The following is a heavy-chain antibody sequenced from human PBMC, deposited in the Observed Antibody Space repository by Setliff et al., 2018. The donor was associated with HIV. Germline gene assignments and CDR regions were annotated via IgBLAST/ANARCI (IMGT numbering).Heavy chain of an antibody. J-gene: IGHJ4*02. V-gene: IGHV4-61*02. Sequence: PSETLSLTCSVSGGSISSATYYWTWIRQPAGKGLQWIGRIHTSGNTNYNPPLKSRVTISEDTSRNQFSLKLTSVTAADTAVYYCARRPIKGYGPFDSWGPGTLVTVSS. D-gene: IGHD2-15*01. CDR2: IHTSGNT. CDR3: ARRPIKGYGPFDS. CDR1: GGSISSATYY.